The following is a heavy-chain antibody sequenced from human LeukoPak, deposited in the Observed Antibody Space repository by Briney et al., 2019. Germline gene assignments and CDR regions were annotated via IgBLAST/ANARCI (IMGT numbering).Heavy chain of an antibody. V-gene: IGHV1-8*01. CDR1: GYTFTSYD. Sequence: ASVKVSCKASGYTFTSYDINWVRQATGQGLEWMGWMNPNSGNTGYAQKFQGRVTMTRNTSISTAYMELSRLRSDDTAVYYCASSDDSSGYLGFDYWGQGTLVTVSS. CDR3: ASSDDSSGYLGFDY. J-gene: IGHJ4*02. D-gene: IGHD3-22*01. CDR2: MNPNSGNT.